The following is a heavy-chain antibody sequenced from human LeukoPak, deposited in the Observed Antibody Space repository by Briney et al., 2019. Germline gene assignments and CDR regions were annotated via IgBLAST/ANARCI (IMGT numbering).Heavy chain of an antibody. CDR2: IYYSGST. D-gene: IGHD3-22*01. Sequence: PSQTLSLTCTVSGGSISSGDYYWSWIRQPPGKGLEWVGYIYYSGSTYYNPSLKSRVTISLDTSKNQFSLKLSSVTAADTAVYYCVRGYDCSGSFDYWGQGTLVTVSS. CDR3: VRGYDCSGSFDY. CDR1: GGSISSGDYY. V-gene: IGHV4-30-4*01. J-gene: IGHJ4*02.